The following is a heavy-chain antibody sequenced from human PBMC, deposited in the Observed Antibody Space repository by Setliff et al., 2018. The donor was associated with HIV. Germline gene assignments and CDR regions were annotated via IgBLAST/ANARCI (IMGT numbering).Heavy chain of an antibody. Sequence: SETLSLTCTVSGYSISSRSYWGWIRQPPGKGLEWIGGVYHTGSTYYNPSLKSRVTMSADTSKNQFSQTLSSVTAADTAVYYCASSPAWRADFGLHTFDYWGQGTLVNVSS. J-gene: IGHJ4*02. V-gene: IGHV4-38-2*02. D-gene: IGHD2-2*01. CDR2: VYHTGST. CDR1: GYSISSRSY. CDR3: ASSPAWRADFGLHTFDY.